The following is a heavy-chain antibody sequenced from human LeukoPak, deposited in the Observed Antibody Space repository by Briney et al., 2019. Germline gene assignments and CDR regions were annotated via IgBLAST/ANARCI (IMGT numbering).Heavy chain of an antibody. V-gene: IGHV5-51*01. CDR1: GYKFTTYW. D-gene: IGHD6-13*01. Sequence: GESLKISCKGSGYKFTTYWIGWVRQMPGKGLEWMGIIYPGDSDTRYSPSFQGQVTISADKSISTAYLQWSSLKASDTAMYYCARHGSSSSWYGGQNWFDPWGQGTLVTVSS. CDR2: IYPGDSDT. J-gene: IGHJ5*02. CDR3: ARHGSSSSWYGGQNWFDP.